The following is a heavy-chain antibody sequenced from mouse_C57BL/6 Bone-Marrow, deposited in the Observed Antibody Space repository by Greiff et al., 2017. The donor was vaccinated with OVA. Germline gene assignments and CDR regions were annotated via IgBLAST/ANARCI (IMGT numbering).Heavy chain of an antibody. CDR1: GFPFSDYY. CDR3: ARRRKLWWYFEV. CDR2: ISNGGGST. D-gene: IGHD1-1*02. Sequence: DVMLVESGGGLVQPGGSLKLSCAASGFPFSDYYMYWVRQTPEKRLEWLAYISNGGGSTSYPDTVKGRFPIPRDTATHTLSLHLTRLKTEDTAVYYCARRRKLWWYFEVWGTGTAVTVSS. V-gene: IGHV5-12*01. J-gene: IGHJ1*03.